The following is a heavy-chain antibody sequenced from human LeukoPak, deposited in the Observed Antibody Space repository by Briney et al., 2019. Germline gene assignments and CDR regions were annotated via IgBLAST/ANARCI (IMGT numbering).Heavy chain of an antibody. CDR2: ISGSGGST. V-gene: IGHV3-23*01. Sequence: PGGSLRLSCAASGFTFSSYAMSWVRQAPGKALEWVSDISGSGGSTYYADSVKGRFTISRDNSKNTLYLQMNSLRAEDTAVYYCAKSPEWELRSDWYFDLWGRGTLVTVSS. J-gene: IGHJ2*01. CDR1: GFTFSSYA. D-gene: IGHD1-26*01. CDR3: AKSPEWELRSDWYFDL.